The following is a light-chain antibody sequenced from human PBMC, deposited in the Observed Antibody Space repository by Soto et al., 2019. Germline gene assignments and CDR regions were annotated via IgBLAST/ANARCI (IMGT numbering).Light chain of an antibody. Sequence: VLAQPPSVSGAPGQRVTISCTGSSSNIGAGYDVHWYQQLPGTAPKVLIYGNTNRPSGVPDRFSGSQSGTSASLAITGLQAEDEADYYCQSYDSSLSGSVFGNGTKVTV. CDR2: GNT. CDR1: SSNIGAGYD. J-gene: IGLJ1*01. V-gene: IGLV1-40*01. CDR3: QSYDSSLSGSV.